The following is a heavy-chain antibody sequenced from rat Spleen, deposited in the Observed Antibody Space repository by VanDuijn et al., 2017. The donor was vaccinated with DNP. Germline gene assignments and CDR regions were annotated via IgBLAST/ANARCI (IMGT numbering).Heavy chain of an antibody. CDR3: ARDAGGPFDY. CDR1: GFTFNNYY. J-gene: IGHJ2*01. Sequence: EVQLVESGGDLVQPGGSLKLSCIASGFTFNNYYMTWIRQVPGTGLEWVASISNGGGSTYYPDSVKGRFTISRDNAKNTLQLQMNKLRSEDTATYYCARDAGGPFDYWGQGVMVTVSS. CDR2: ISNGGGST. V-gene: IGHV5-31*01. D-gene: IGHD1-11*01.